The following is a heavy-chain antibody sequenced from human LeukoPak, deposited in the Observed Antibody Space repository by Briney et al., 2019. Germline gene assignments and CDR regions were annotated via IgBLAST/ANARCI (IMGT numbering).Heavy chain of an antibody. V-gene: IGHV3-15*01. CDR1: GFTFSSYA. CDR2: IKSKTDGGTT. J-gene: IGHJ4*02. D-gene: IGHD3-10*01. Sequence: GGSLRLSCAASGFTFSSYAMSWVRQAPGKGLEWVGRIKSKTDGGTTDYAAPVKGRFTISRDDSKNTLYLQMNSLKTEDTAVYYCTTSSRRGFGELLRYWGQGTLVTVSS. CDR3: TTSSRRGFGELLRY.